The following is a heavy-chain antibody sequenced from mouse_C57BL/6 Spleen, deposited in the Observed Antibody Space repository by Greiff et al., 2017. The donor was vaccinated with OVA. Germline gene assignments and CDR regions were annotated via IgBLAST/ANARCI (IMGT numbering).Heavy chain of an antibody. Sequence: EVQLQQSGPELVKPGASVKISCKASGYTFTDYYMNWVKQSHGKSLEWIGDINPNNGGTSYNQKFKGKATLTVDKSSSTAYMELRSLTSEDSAVYYCARMRYYGSSHPFDYWGQGTTLTVSS. CDR1: GYTFTDYY. V-gene: IGHV1-26*01. CDR3: ARMRYYGSSHPFDY. D-gene: IGHD1-1*01. CDR2: INPNNGGT. J-gene: IGHJ2*01.